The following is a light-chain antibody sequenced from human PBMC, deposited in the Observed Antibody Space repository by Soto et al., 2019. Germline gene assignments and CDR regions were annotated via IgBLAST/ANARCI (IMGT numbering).Light chain of an antibody. CDR1: ESVSND. CDR2: DAS. J-gene: IGKJ1*01. Sequence: EIVLTQSPGTLSLSPGERTTLSCRASESVSNDLAWYQQKPGQSPRLLIYDASNRAAGIPARFSGSGSGTDFTLTISGLEPEDFAVYYCQQYGSSPRTFGQGTKVEIK. CDR3: QQYGSSPRT. V-gene: IGKV3-11*01.